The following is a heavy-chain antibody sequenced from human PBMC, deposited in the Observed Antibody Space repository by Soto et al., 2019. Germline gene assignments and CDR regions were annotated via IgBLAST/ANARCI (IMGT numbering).Heavy chain of an antibody. CDR2: ISGSGGST. V-gene: IGHV3-23*01. D-gene: IGHD3-10*01. CDR1: GFTFSSYA. CDR3: ANRMPITMVRGVIITGPYDY. J-gene: IGHJ4*02. Sequence: GSLRLSCAASGFTFSSYAMSWVRQAPGKGLEWVSAISGSGGSTYYADSVKGRFTISRDNSKNTLYLQMNSLRAEDTAVYYCANRMPITMVRGVIITGPYDYWGQGTLVTVS.